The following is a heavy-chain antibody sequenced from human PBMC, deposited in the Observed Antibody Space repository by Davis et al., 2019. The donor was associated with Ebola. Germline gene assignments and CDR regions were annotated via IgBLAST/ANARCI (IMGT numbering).Heavy chain of an antibody. CDR3: ARDLGMVKSYYFDY. D-gene: IGHD5-18*01. CDR2: ISAYNGNT. V-gene: IGHV1-18*01. J-gene: IGHJ4*02. Sequence: AASVQVSCKASGYNFNSYGIYWVRQAPGQGLEWMGWISAYNGNTNYAQKLQGRVTMTTDTSTSTAYMELRSLRSDDTAVYYCARDLGMVKSYYFDYWGQGTLVTVSS. CDR1: GYNFNSYG.